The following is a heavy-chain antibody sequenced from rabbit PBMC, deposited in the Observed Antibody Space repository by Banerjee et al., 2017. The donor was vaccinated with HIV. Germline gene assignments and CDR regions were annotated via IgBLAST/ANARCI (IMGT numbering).Heavy chain of an antibody. J-gene: IGHJ4*01. Sequence: VESGGGLVKPGASLTLTCKASGFSFSSGLPMCWVRQAPGKGLEWIACIYAGSSGSTYYASWAKGRFTISKTSLTTVTLQMTSLTAADTATYFCARDYAGAIGYSYRYFNFWGPGTLVTVS. CDR3: ARDYAGAIGYSYRYFNF. V-gene: IGHV1S40*01. CDR2: IYAGSSGST. CDR1: GFSFSSGLP. D-gene: IGHD4-2*01.